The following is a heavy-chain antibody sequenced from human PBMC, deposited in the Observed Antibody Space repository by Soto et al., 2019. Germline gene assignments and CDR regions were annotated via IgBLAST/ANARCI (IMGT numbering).Heavy chain of an antibody. J-gene: IGHJ3*02. CDR2: IWYDGSNK. CDR1: GFTFSSYG. Sequence: QVQLVESGGGVVQPGRSLRLSCAASGFTFSSYGMHWVRQAPGKGLEWVAVIWYDGSNKYYADSVKGRFTISRDKSKKTLYRQMNSLRAEDRAVYYCARESVATIRSAFDIWGQGTMVTVSS. CDR3: ARESVATIRSAFDI. D-gene: IGHD5-12*01. V-gene: IGHV3-33*01.